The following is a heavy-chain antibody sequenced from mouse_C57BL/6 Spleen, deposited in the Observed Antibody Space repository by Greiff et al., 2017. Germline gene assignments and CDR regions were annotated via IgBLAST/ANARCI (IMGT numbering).Heavy chain of an antibody. CDR1: GYTFTSYG. V-gene: IGHV1-81*01. D-gene: IGHD1-1*01. CDR2: IYPRSGNT. Sequence: VKLMESGAELARPGASVKLSCKASGYTFTSYGISWVKQRTGQGLEWIGEIYPRSGNTYYNEKFKGKATLTADKSSSTAYMELRSLTSEDSAVYFCANDYYGSSPDYWGQGTTLTVSS. J-gene: IGHJ2*01. CDR3: ANDYYGSSPDY.